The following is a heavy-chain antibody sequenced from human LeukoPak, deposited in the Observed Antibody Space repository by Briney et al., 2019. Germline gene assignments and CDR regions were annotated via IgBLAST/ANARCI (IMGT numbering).Heavy chain of an antibody. D-gene: IGHD3-22*01. CDR3: ARDSGYYYDSSGYLRGSNYYYYYMDV. Sequence: GGSLRLSCAASGFTFSSYAMSWVRQATGKGLEWVSSISSGTTYKNYADSVKGRFTISRDNAMNSLYLQMNSLRAEDTAVYYCARDSGYYYDSSGYLRGSNYYYYYMDVWGKGTTVTISS. CDR1: GFTFSSYA. V-gene: IGHV3-21*04. J-gene: IGHJ6*03. CDR2: ISSGTTYK.